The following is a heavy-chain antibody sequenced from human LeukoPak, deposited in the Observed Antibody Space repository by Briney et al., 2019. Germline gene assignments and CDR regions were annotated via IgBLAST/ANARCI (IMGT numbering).Heavy chain of an antibody. CDR1: GGSLSSYF. J-gene: IGHJ4*02. V-gene: IGHV4-59*12. D-gene: IGHD3-10*01. CDR3: ARARFRELSKPYFDY. CDR2: IYYSGST. Sequence: PSETLSLTCTVSGGSLSSYFWSWIRQPPGKGLEWIAYIYYSGSTNYNPSLKSRVTISVDTSKNQFSLKLSSVTAADTAVYYCARARFRELSKPYFDYWGQGTLVTVSS.